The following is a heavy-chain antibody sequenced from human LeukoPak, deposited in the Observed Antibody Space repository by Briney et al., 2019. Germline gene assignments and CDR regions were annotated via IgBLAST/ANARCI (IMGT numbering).Heavy chain of an antibody. D-gene: IGHD4-17*01. CDR1: GYTLTSYD. J-gene: IGHJ5*02. Sequence: ASVKVSCKASGYTLTSYDINWVRQATGQGLEWMGWMNPNSGNTGYAQKFQGRVTMTRNTSISTAYMELSSLRSEDTAVYYCARLGYGDYSNWFDPWGQGTLVTVSS. CDR3: ARLGYGDYSNWFDP. CDR2: MNPNSGNT. V-gene: IGHV1-8*01.